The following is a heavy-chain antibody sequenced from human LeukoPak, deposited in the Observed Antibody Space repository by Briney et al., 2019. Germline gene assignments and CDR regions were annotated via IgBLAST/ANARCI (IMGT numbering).Heavy chain of an antibody. D-gene: IGHD2-2*02. CDR3: AIRRRDCSSTSCYNWGVYFDY. CDR1: GGTFSSYA. Sequence: SVKVSCKASGGTFSSYAISWVRQAPGQGLEWMGGIIPIFGTANYTQKFQGRVTITADESTSTAYMELSSLRSEDTAVYYCAIRRRDCSSTSCYNWGVYFDYWGQGTLVTVSS. J-gene: IGHJ4*02. CDR2: IIPIFGTA. V-gene: IGHV1-69*13.